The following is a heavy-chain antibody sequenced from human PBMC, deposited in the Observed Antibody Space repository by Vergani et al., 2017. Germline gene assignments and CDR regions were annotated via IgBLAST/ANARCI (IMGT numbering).Heavy chain of an antibody. CDR1: GGSISSSSYY. J-gene: IGHJ6*02. CDR3: ASIAAPLIYYYYYYGMDV. V-gene: IGHV4-39*01. Sequence: QLQLQESGPGLVKPSETLSLPCTVSGGSISSSSYYWGWIRQPPGKGLEWIGSIYYSGSTYYNPSLKSRVTISVDTSKNQFSLKLSSVTAADTAVYYCASIAAPLIYYYYYYGMDVWGQGTTVTVSS. D-gene: IGHD6-6*01. CDR2: IYYSGST.